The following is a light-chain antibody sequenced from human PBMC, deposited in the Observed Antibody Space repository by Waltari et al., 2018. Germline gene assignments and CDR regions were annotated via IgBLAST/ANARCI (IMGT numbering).Light chain of an antibody. CDR1: NIGSKS. J-gene: IGLJ1*01. V-gene: IGLV3-21*04. Sequence: SYVVTQSPSVSVAPGETARITCGGDNIGSKSVHWYQQRPGQAPVLVMYYDSDRPSGIPGRFSGSNSGNTATLTIRRVEAGDEADYYCQVWDSASDHYVFGSGTKVTVL. CDR3: QVWDSASDHYV. CDR2: YDS.